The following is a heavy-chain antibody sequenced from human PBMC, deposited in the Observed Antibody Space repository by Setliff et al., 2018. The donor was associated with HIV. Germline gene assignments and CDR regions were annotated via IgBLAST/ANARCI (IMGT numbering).Heavy chain of an antibody. CDR1: RDSIKNYY. Sequence: PSETLSLTCTVSRDSIKNYYWNWIRQPPGKGLEWIGKIYYSGNTFYNSSLKSRVSISVDTSKNQFSLRLRSVTAADTAIYYCARGGPPMGGWGDYFDHWGQGTLVTVSS. V-gene: IGHV4-59*01. CDR2: IYYSGNT. J-gene: IGHJ4*02. CDR3: ARGGPPMGGWGDYFDH. D-gene: IGHD3-10*01.